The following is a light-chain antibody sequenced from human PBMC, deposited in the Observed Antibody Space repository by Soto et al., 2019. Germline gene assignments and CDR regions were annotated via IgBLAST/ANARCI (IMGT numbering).Light chain of an antibody. V-gene: IGKV1-12*01. CDR1: QDISSW. CDR3: QQGYSFAFT. CDR2: AAS. Sequence: DIQMTQSPSSLSASVGDRFTINCRASQDISSWLAWYQQKPGKAPKLLIYAASNLQSGVPSRFSGSGSGTDFTLTISSLQPEDFATYFCQQGYSFAFTFGPGTKVDI. J-gene: IGKJ3*01.